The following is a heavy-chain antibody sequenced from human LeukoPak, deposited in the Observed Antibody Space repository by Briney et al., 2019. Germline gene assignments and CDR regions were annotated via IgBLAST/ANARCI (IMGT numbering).Heavy chain of an antibody. CDR2: IYHRGHT. J-gene: IGHJ3*02. V-gene: IGHV4-4*02. CDR3: ARLGIYGESEAAFDI. CDR1: GGSISSSNW. D-gene: IGHD4-17*01. Sequence: PSETLSLTCAVYGGSISSSNWWSWVRQPPGKGLEWVGEIYHRGHTNYRPSLKSRVTMSVNKSKNQFSLKPGCVIGAGTAVYYRARLGIYGESEAAFDIWGQGTMVTVSS.